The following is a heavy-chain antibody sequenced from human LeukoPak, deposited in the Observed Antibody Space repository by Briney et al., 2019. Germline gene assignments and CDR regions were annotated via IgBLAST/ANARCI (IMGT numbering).Heavy chain of an antibody. V-gene: IGHV4-4*02. CDR2: IYHSGST. Sequence: SETLSLTCAVSGGSISSSNWWSWVRQPPGKGLEWIGEIYHSGSTNYNPSLKSRVTISVDKSKNQFSLKLSSVIAADTAVYYCARDLLRTYYDFWSGSRYYFDYWGQGTLVTVSS. D-gene: IGHD3-3*01. CDR1: GGSISSSNW. J-gene: IGHJ4*02. CDR3: ARDLLRTYYDFWSGSRYYFDY.